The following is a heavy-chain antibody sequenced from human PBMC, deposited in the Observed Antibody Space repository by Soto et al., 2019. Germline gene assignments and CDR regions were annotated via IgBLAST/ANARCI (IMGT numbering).Heavy chain of an antibody. Sequence: EVTLVESGGGLVQPGRSLRLSCAASGFTFDEYAMHWVRQAPGKGLEWVSGISWKGDKIAYADSIKGRFTMSRDNAKNALELQMNILIAEDTALYYCAKVVVGRVDWYFDLWGRGSPVTVSS. CDR3: AKVVVGRVDWYFDL. V-gene: IGHV3-9*01. CDR1: GFTFDEYA. J-gene: IGHJ2*01. D-gene: IGHD2-15*01. CDR2: ISWKGDKI.